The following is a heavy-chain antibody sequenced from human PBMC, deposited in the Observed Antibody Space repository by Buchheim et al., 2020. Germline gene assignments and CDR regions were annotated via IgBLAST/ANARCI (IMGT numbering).Heavy chain of an antibody. CDR3: ASTSPYYYDSSGYYTGMDV. V-gene: IGHV1-46*01. D-gene: IGHD3-22*01. J-gene: IGHJ6*02. Sequence: QVQLVQSGAEVKKPGASVKVSCKASGYTFTSYYMHWVRQAPGQGLEWMGIINPSGGSTSYAQKFKGRVTMTRDTSTSTVYMELGSLRSEDTAVYYCASTSPYYYDSSGYYTGMDVWGQGTT. CDR2: INPSGGST. CDR1: GYTFTSYY.